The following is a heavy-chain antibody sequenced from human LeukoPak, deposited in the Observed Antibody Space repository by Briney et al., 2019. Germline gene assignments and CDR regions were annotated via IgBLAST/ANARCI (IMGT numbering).Heavy chain of an antibody. V-gene: IGHV3-30*02. CDR2: IRYDGSNK. Sequence: PGGSLRLSCAASGFTFSSYGMHWVRQAPGKGLEWVAFIRYDGSNKYYADSVKGRFTISRDNSKNTLYLRMNSLRAEDTAVYYCAKEMTTVTTSFYYFDYWGQGTLVTVSS. CDR1: GFTFSSYG. CDR3: AKEMTTVTTSFYYFDY. J-gene: IGHJ4*02. D-gene: IGHD4-17*01.